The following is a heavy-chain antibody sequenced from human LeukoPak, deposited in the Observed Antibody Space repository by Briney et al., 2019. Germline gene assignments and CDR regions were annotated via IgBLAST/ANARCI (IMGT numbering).Heavy chain of an antibody. CDR2: IYYSGST. Sequence: PSETLSLTCTVSGGSISSSSYYWGWIRQPPGKGLEWIGSIYYSGSTYYNPSLKSRVTISVDTSKNQFSLKLSSVTAADTAVYYCARVGAVAAHFDYWGQGTLVTVSS. CDR1: GGSISSSSYY. CDR3: ARVGAVAAHFDY. D-gene: IGHD6-19*01. V-gene: IGHV4-39*07. J-gene: IGHJ4*02.